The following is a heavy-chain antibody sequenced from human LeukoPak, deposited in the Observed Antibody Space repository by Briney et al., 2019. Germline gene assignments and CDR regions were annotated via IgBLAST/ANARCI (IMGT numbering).Heavy chain of an antibody. Sequence: PGGSLRLSCVASGFSFGSNWMSWVRQAQGKGLEWVANIKQDGSEKNYADSVKGRFTISRDNAKNSLYLQMNSLRAEDTAVYYCARLRYSDYWGQGTLVTVSS. CDR1: GFSFGSNW. V-gene: IGHV3-7*03. CDR2: IKQDGSEK. CDR3: ARLRYSDY. J-gene: IGHJ4*02. D-gene: IGHD2-21*01.